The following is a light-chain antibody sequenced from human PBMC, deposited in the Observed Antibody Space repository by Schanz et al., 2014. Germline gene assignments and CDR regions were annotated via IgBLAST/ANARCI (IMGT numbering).Light chain of an antibody. CDR2: DVS. CDR1: SSDVGSYNL. J-gene: IGLJ2*01. Sequence: QSALTQPASVSGSPGQSITISCTGTSSDVGSYNLVSWYQQHPGKAPKLMIYDVSNRPSGVSNRFSGSGSGNTASLTISGLQAEDEADYYCSSYAGNNKLLFGGGTKLTVL. V-gene: IGLV2-14*02. CDR3: SSYAGNNKLL.